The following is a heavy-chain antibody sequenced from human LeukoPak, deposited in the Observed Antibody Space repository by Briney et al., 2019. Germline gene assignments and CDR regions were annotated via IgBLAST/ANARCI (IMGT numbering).Heavy chain of an antibody. CDR1: GGTFSSYA. CDR3: ASPLDYYDSSGYM. Sequence: SVKVSCKASGGTFSSYAISWVRQAPGQGLEWMGGIIPIFGTANYAQRFQGRVTITADESTSTAYMELSSLRSEDTAVYYCASPLDYYDSSGYMWGQGTLVTVSS. D-gene: IGHD3-22*01. CDR2: IIPIFGTA. J-gene: IGHJ4*02. V-gene: IGHV1-69*13.